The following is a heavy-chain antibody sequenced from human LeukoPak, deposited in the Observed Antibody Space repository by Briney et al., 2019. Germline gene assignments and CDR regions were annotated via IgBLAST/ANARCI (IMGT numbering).Heavy chain of an antibody. CDR3: AREVPSENGAFDI. Sequence: SETLSLTCTVSGYSISSGYYWGWIRQRPGKGLEWIGSIFHSGKTYYNPSLKSRLTIPVDTSKNQFSLKLTSVTAADTAVYYCAREVPSENGAFDIWGQGTMVTVSS. CDR1: GYSISSGYY. V-gene: IGHV4-38-2*02. J-gene: IGHJ3*02. CDR2: IFHSGKT.